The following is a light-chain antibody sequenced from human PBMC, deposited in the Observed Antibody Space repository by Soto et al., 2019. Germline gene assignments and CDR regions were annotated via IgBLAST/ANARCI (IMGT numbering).Light chain of an antibody. CDR2: GAL. CDR3: QQRHSTPIT. Sequence: DSQMTQSPSSLSAVVGDRFTITCRASQSIGFNLNWYQQKPGKXPKXXIYGALTLQSGVPSRFSGSGSGTYLTLTISSLKPEDFETYEGQQRHSTPITFGQGTRLEIK. J-gene: IGKJ5*01. CDR1: QSIGFN. V-gene: IGKV1-39*01.